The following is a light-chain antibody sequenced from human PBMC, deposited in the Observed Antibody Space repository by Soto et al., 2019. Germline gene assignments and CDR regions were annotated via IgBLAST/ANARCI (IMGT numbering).Light chain of an antibody. CDR2: DAS. Sequence: DIQMTQSPSSLSASVGDRVTITCQASHDISNYLNWYQQKPGKAPKLLIYDASNLETGVPSRFSGSGSGTDFTFTISSLPAEDIATYYCQQYDNLPPLTFGGGTKVEIK. V-gene: IGKV1-33*01. CDR1: HDISNY. J-gene: IGKJ4*01. CDR3: QQYDNLPPLT.